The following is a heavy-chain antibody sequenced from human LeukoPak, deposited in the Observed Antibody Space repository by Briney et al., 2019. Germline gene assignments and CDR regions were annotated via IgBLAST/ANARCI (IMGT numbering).Heavy chain of an antibody. D-gene: IGHD6-13*01. CDR3: ARDRPSSWYDY. V-gene: IGHV3-30-3*01. CDR2: ISYDGGNK. CDR1: GFTFSSYA. J-gene: IGHJ4*02. Sequence: GGSLRLSCAASGFTFSSYAMHWVRQAPGKGLEWVAVISYDGGNKYYADSVKGRFTISRDNSKNTLYLQMNSLRAEDTAVYYCARDRPSSWYDYWGQGTLVTVSS.